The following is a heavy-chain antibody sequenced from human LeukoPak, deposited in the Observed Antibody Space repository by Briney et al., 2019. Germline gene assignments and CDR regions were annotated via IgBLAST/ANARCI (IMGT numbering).Heavy chain of an antibody. Sequence: PGGSLRLSCAASGFTVSSNYMSWVRQAPGKGLEWVSVIYSGGSTYYADSVKGRFTISRDNSKNTLYLQMNSLRAEDTAVYYCAYSSSWRKFDCWGQGTLVTDSS. J-gene: IGHJ4*02. CDR2: IYSGGST. CDR3: AYSSSWRKFDC. V-gene: IGHV3-66*01. CDR1: GFTVSSNY. D-gene: IGHD6-13*01.